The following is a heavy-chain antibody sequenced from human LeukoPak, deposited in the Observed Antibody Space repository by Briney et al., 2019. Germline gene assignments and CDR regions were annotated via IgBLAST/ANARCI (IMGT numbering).Heavy chain of an antibody. CDR3: GRVRTGNTGSPEYFED. Sequence: SETLSLPCTVSGGSISSYYWSWIRQPPGKGLEWIGYLFYSGNTNSNPSLKSRVTISADTSKNQFSLRLNSVTAADTAVYFCGRVRTGNTGSPEYFEDWGQGTLVTVSS. V-gene: IGHV4-59*01. CDR2: LFYSGNT. J-gene: IGHJ1*01. D-gene: IGHD5-12*01. CDR1: GGSISSYY.